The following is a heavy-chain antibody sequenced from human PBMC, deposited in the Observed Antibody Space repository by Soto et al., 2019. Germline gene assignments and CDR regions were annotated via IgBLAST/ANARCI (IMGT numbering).Heavy chain of an antibody. CDR1: GGSISSGDYY. D-gene: IGHD4-17*01. V-gene: IGHV4-30-4*01. CDR2: IYYSGST. J-gene: IGHJ4*02. Sequence: QVQLQESGPGLVKPSQTLSLTCTVSGGSISSGDYYWSWIRQPPGKGLEWIGYIYYSGSTYYNPSLKSRVTISVDTSKNQFSLKLSSVTAADTAVYYCARVDMTTVTTYYFDYWGQGTLVTVSS. CDR3: ARVDMTTVTTYYFDY.